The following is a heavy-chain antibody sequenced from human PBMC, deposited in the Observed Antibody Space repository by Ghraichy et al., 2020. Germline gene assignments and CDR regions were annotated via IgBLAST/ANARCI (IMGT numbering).Heavy chain of an antibody. V-gene: IGHV3-15*07. CDR3: TTGHRSSWGDH. J-gene: IGHJ4*02. CDR2: IKTTTDGGTR. D-gene: IGHD6-6*01. Sequence: GGSLRLSCAASGFTFSDAWMNWVRQAPGKGLEWVGRIKTTTDGGTRDYAAPVKGRFTLSRDDSRNTLYLQMDSLRTEDTAMYYCTTGHRSSWGDHWGRGTLVTVSS. CDR1: GFTFSDAW.